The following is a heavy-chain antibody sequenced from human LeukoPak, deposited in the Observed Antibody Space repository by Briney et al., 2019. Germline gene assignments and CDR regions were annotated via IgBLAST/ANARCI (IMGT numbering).Heavy chain of an antibody. Sequence: ASVKVSCKASGYTFTSYDINWVRQATGQGLEWMGWMNPNSGNTGYAQKFQGRVTITRNTSISTAYMELSSLRSEDTAVYYCASGLGPAAIGGEAFDIWGQGTMVTVSS. V-gene: IGHV1-8*03. D-gene: IGHD2-2*02. CDR2: MNPNSGNT. CDR1: GYTFTSYD. CDR3: ASGLGPAAIGGEAFDI. J-gene: IGHJ3*02.